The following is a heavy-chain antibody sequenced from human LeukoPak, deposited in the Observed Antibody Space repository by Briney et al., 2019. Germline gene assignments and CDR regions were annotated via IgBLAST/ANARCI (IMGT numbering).Heavy chain of an antibody. CDR1: GYSISSGYY. V-gene: IGHV4-38-2*01. J-gene: IGHJ1*01. Sequence: SETLSLTCAVSGYSISSGYYWGWIRQPPGKGPEWIGSFYHSGSTYYNASLNSRVTISVDTSKNQFSLKLTSVTAAETAVYYCARGPNWNYFQHWGQGTLVTVSS. D-gene: IGHD1-20*01. CDR3: ARGPNWNYFQH. CDR2: FYHSGST.